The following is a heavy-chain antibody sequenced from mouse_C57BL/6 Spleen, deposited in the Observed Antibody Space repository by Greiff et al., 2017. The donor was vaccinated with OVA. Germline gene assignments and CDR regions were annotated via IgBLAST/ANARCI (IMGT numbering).Heavy chain of an antibody. CDR2: ISDGGSYT. Sequence: EVKLVESGGGLVKPGGSLKLSCAASGFTFSSYAMSWVRQTPEQMLEWVATISDGGSYTYYPDNVKGRFTISRDNAKNNLYLQMSHLKSEDTAMYYCARDTNYGSSFEGYFDYWGQGTTLTVSS. CDR3: ARDTNYGSSFEGYFDY. D-gene: IGHD1-1*01. J-gene: IGHJ2*01. CDR1: GFTFSSYA. V-gene: IGHV5-4*01.